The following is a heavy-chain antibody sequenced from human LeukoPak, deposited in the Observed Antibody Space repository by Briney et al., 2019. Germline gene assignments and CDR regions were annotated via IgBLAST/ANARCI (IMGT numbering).Heavy chain of an antibody. CDR3: ARPRRAERDEDF. CDR1: GYSFANYW. CDR2: INPGDTNI. J-gene: IGHJ4*02. Sequence: GESLKISCKASGYSFANYWIGWVRQVPGKGLEWVAMINPGDTNIAYSPSFQAQVIISADRSISTAYLQWSSLKASDTAIYYCARPRRAERDEDFWGQGTLVTVSS. D-gene: IGHD1-1*01. V-gene: IGHV5-51*01.